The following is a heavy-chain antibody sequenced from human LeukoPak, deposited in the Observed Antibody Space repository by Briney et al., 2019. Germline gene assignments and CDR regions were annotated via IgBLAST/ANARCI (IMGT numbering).Heavy chain of an antibody. V-gene: IGHV6-1*01. CDR1: GDSVSSNSAA. Sequence: SQTLSLTCAISGDSVSSNSAAWNWIRQSPSRGLEWLGRTYYRSKWYNDYAVSVKSRITINPDTSKNQFSLQLNSVTSEDTAVYYCAREVRPGYSSSSGVYYYYYGMDVWGQGTTVTVSS. CDR3: AREVRPGYSSSSGVYYYYYGMDV. D-gene: IGHD6-6*01. CDR2: TYYRSKWYN. J-gene: IGHJ6*02.